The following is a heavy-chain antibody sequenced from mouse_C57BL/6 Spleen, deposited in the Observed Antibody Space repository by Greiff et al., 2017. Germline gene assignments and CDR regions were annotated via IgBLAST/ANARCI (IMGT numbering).Heavy chain of an antibody. J-gene: IGHJ4*01. D-gene: IGHD1-1*01. V-gene: IGHV1-19*01. Sequence: VQLKQSGPVLVKPGASVKMSCKASGYTFTDYYMNWVKQSHGKSLEWIGVINPYNGGTSYNQKFKGKATLTVDKSSSTAYMELNSLTSEDSAVYYCAGYGSSYAFDYAMDYWGQGTSVTVSS. CDR3: AGYGSSYAFDYAMDY. CDR1: GYTFTDYY. CDR2: INPYNGGT.